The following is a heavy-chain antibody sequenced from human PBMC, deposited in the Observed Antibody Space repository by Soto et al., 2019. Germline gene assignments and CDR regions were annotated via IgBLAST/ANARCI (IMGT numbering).Heavy chain of an antibody. CDR2: IYSGGST. D-gene: IGHD1-26*01. CDR1: GFTFSSYA. J-gene: IGHJ5*02. CDR3: ARGGPPTSNWFDP. Sequence: GGSLRLSCAASGFTFSSYAINWVRQAPGKGLEWVSVIYSGGSTYYADSVKGRFTISRDNSKNTLYLQMNSLRAEDTAVYYCARGGPPTSNWFDPWGQGTLVTVSS. V-gene: IGHV3-66*01.